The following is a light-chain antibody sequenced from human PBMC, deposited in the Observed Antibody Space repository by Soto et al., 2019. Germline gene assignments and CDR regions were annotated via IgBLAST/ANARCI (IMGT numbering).Light chain of an antibody. CDR3: HQHGGTPET. J-gene: IGKJ1*01. V-gene: IGKV3-20*01. CDR2: RAS. Sequence: EIVLTQSPGTLSLSPGEIATLSCRSSRSVPNDYVSWYQQKPGQPPRLLVFRASNRATGIPDRFSGSGSGTDLLLTISGLEPADSGTYLCHQHGGTPETFGIGTKVDI. CDR1: RSVPNDY.